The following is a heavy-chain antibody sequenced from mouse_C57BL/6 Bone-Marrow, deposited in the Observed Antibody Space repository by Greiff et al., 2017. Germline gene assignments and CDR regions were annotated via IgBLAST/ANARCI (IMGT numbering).Heavy chain of an antibody. CDR1: GYTFTSYG. J-gene: IGHJ2*01. V-gene: IGHV1-81*01. D-gene: IGHD2-5*01. CDR3: VPTIVTTRGYYFDY. Sequence: VQLQESGAELARPGASVKLSCKASGYTFTSYGISWVKQRTGQGLEWIGEIYPRSGNTYYNEKFKGKATLTADKSSSTAYMALRSLTSEDSAVYFCVPTIVTTRGYYFDYWGQGTTLTVSS. CDR2: IYPRSGNT.